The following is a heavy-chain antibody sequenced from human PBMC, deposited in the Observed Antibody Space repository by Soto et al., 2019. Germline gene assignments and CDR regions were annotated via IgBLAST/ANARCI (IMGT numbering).Heavy chain of an antibody. Sequence: PGGSLRLSCAASGFTFSDYYMTWIRQAPGKGLEWLSYISSSTSFTNYADSLKGRFTISRDNAKNSLFLQINSLRADDTAVYYCARVANYYNSMDVWGQGTTVTVSS. CDR2: ISSSTSFT. J-gene: IGHJ6*02. V-gene: IGHV3-11*06. CDR3: ARVANYYNSMDV. CDR1: GFTFSDYY.